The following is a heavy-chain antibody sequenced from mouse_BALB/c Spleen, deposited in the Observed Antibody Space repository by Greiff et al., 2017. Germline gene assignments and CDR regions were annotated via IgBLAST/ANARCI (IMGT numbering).Heavy chain of an antibody. Sequence: EVQLQESGPGLVKPSQSLSLTCTVTGYSITSDYAWNWIRQFPGNKLEWMGYISYSGSTSYNPSLKSRISITRDTSKNQFFLQLNSVTTEDTATYYCARGGAARATGYFDYWGQGTTLTVSS. CDR3: ARGGAARATGYFDY. CDR2: ISYSGST. V-gene: IGHV3-2*02. CDR1: GYSITSDYA. D-gene: IGHD3-1*01. J-gene: IGHJ2*01.